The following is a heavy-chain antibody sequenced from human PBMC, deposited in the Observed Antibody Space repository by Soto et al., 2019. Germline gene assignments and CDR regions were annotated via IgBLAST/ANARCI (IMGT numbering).Heavy chain of an antibody. J-gene: IGHJ5*02. CDR3: AGVITYYYDSSGYFPAYNWFDP. D-gene: IGHD3-22*01. V-gene: IGHV4-59*01. CDR1: GGSISSYY. CDR2: IYYSGST. Sequence: QVQLQESGPGLVKPSETLSLTCTVSGGSISSYYWSWIRQSPGKGLEWIGYIYYSGSTDYNPSLKSRVTISVDTSKNQFSLKLSSVTAADTAVYYCAGVITYYYDSSGYFPAYNWFDPWGQGTLVTVSS.